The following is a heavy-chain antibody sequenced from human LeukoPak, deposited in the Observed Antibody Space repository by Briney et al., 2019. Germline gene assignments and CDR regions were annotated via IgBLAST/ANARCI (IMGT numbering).Heavy chain of an antibody. D-gene: IGHD4-17*01. V-gene: IGHV3-33*06. Sequence: GGSLRLSCAASGFTFSSYGMHWVRQAPGKGLEWVAVIWYDGSNKHYADSVKGRFTISRDNSKNTLYLQMNSLRAEDTAVYYCAKDIHDYGDYEVAFDIWGQGTMVTVSS. CDR1: GFTFSSYG. J-gene: IGHJ3*02. CDR3: AKDIHDYGDYEVAFDI. CDR2: IWYDGSNK.